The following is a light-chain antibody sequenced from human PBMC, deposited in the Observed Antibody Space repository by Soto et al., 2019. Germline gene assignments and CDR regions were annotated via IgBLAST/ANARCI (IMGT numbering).Light chain of an antibody. CDR2: AAS. CDR3: QQSYSGPRT. CDR1: QTITSY. Sequence: DIQMTKTPSSLSAYVGDRVTITCRASQTITSYLNWYQHKPGKAPKLLIYAASNLQSGVPSRFSGSGSGTDYTLTISNLQPEDFATYYCQQSYSGPRTFGQGTRGEI. J-gene: IGKJ1*01. V-gene: IGKV1-39*01.